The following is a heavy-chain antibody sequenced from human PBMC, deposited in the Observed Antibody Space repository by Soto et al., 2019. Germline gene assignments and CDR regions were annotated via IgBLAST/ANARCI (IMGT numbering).Heavy chain of an antibody. Sequence: GGSLRLSCAASGFTFISYAMSWVRQAPGKGLEWVSAISGSGGSTYYADSVKGRFTISRDNSKNTLYLQMNSLRAEDTAVYYCAKDEGDYDFWSGYYTYYYYYGMDVWGQGTTVTVSS. CDR2: ISGSGGST. V-gene: IGHV3-23*01. J-gene: IGHJ6*02. CDR3: AKDEGDYDFWSGYYTYYYYYGMDV. D-gene: IGHD3-3*01. CDR1: GFTFISYA.